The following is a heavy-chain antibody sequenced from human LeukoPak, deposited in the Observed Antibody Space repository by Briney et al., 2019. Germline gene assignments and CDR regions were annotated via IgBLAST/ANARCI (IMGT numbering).Heavy chain of an antibody. J-gene: IGHJ4*02. CDR2: INHSGST. CDR3: ARWASGRGDY. D-gene: IGHD1-26*01. Sequence: SETLSLTCAVYGGSFSGYYWSWIRQPPGKGLEWIGEINHSGSTNYNPSLKSRVTISVDKSKNQFSLKLSSVTAADTAVYYCARWASGRGDYWGQGTLVTVSS. CDR1: GGSFSGYY. V-gene: IGHV4-34*01.